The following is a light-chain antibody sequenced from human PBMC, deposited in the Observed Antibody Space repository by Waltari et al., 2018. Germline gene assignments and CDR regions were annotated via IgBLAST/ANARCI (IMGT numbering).Light chain of an antibody. Sequence: DIQMTQSPSTLSASVGDRVTITYRASQSISSWLAWYQQKPGKAPKLLIYKASSLESGVPSRFSGSGSGTEFTLTISSLQPDDFATYYCQQYNSYPFFGQGTKLEIK. CDR1: QSISSW. V-gene: IGKV1-5*03. CDR2: KAS. J-gene: IGKJ2*01. CDR3: QQYNSYPF.